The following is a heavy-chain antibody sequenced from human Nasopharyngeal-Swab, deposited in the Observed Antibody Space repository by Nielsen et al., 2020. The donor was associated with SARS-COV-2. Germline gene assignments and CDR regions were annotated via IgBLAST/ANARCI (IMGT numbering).Heavy chain of an antibody. CDR3: ARGGYYCSSTSCYYYSGYYYGMDV. V-gene: IGHV4-34*01. Sequence: SETPSLTCAVSGGSFSGYYWSWIRQPPGKGLDWIGEINHSGSTKYNPSLKSRVNISVDTSKNQFSLKVSSVTAADTAVYYCARGGYYCSSTSCYYYSGYYYGMDVWGQGTTVTVSS. CDR1: GGSFSGYY. CDR2: INHSGST. J-gene: IGHJ6*02. D-gene: IGHD2-2*01.